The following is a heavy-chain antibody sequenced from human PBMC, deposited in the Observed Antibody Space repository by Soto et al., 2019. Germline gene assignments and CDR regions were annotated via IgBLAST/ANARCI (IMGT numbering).Heavy chain of an antibody. CDR2: IYYSGST. V-gene: IGHV4-59*01. J-gene: IGHJ3*02. D-gene: IGHD3-16*02. Sequence: PSETLSLTCTVSGGSISSYYWSWIRQPPGKGLEWIGYIYYSGSTNYNPSLKSRVTISVDTSKNQFSLKLSSVTAADTAVYYCARFNDYIWGSYRYRKGAFDSWGQGKMVTVSS. CDR3: ARFNDYIWGSYRYRKGAFDS. CDR1: GGSISSYY.